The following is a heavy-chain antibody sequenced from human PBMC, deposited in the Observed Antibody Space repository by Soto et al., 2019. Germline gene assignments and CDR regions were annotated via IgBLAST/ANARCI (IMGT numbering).Heavy chain of an antibody. CDR2: IIPILGIA. V-gene: IGHV1-69*02. J-gene: IGHJ3*02. D-gene: IGHD3-16*01. CDR3: AMHQGGDQGGGAFDI. CDR1: GGTFSSYT. Sequence: VKVSCKASGGTFSSYTISWVRQAPGQGLEWMGRIIPILGIANYAQKFQGRVTITADKSTSTAYMELSSLRSEDTAVYYCAMHQGGDQGGGAFDIWGQGTMVTVSS.